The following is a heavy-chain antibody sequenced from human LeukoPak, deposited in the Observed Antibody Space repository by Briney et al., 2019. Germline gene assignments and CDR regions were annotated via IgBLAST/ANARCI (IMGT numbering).Heavy chain of an antibody. CDR2: ISSSSSTI. D-gene: IGHD6-13*01. V-gene: IGHV3-48*04. CDR1: GFTFSSYS. CDR3: ARGYSSSGTGYYYGMDV. Sequence: PGGSLRLSCAASGFTFSSYSMNWVRQAPGKGLEWVSYISSSSSTIYYADSVKGRFTISRDNAKNSLYLQMNSLRAEDTALYHCARGYSSSGTGYYYGMDVWGQGTTVTVSS. J-gene: IGHJ6*02.